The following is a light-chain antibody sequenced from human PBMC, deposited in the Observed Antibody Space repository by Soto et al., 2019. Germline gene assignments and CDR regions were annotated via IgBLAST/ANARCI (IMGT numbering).Light chain of an antibody. Sequence: QSALTQPASVSGSPGQSITISCTGTSSDVGGYNHVSWYQQHPGKAPKLMIYEVTNRPSGVSDRFSGSKSGNTASLTISGLQAEDEADYYCSSYTTSSTLVFGGGTKVTVL. J-gene: IGLJ2*01. CDR2: EVT. V-gene: IGLV2-14*01. CDR3: SSYTTSSTLV. CDR1: SSDVGGYNH.